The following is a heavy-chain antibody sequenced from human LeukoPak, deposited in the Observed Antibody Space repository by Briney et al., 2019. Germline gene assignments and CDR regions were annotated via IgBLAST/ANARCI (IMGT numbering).Heavy chain of an antibody. CDR3: ARAYYGSGSYGRLNWFDP. V-gene: IGHV4-31*03. J-gene: IGHJ5*02. CDR1: GGSTSSGGYY. CDR2: IYYSGST. D-gene: IGHD3-10*01. Sequence: SQTLSLTCTVSGGSTSSGGYYWSWIRQHPGKGLEWIGYIYYSGSTYYNPSLKSRVTISVDTSKNQFSLKLSSVTAADTAVYYCARAYYGSGSYGRLNWFDPWGQGTLVTVSS.